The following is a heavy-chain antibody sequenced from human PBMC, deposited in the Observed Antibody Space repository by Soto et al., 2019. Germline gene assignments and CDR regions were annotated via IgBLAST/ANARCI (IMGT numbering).Heavy chain of an antibody. Sequence: QVQLQESRAGLVKPSQTLSLTCTVSGDSLSSGYYHWSWIRQHPGKGLESIGYIFYTGSTYYNPSLQSRVTISVDTSRNQFALRLRSVTAADTAVYYCARVVLEQGGNFDYWGQGTLVTVSA. CDR2: IFYTGST. D-gene: IGHD1-1*01. CDR3: ARVVLEQGGNFDY. J-gene: IGHJ4*02. CDR1: GDSLSSGYYH. V-gene: IGHV4-31*03.